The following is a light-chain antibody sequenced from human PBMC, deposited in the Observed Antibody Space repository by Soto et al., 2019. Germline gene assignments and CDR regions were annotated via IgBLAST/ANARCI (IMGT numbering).Light chain of an antibody. CDR1: SSDVGGYNY. CDR3: SSYRTSSTRQIV. V-gene: IGLV2-14*03. Sequence: QSVLTQPASVSGSPGQSITISCTGTSSDVGGYNYVSWYQHHPGKAPKLMIYDVSNRPSGVSNRFSGSKSGNTASLSISGFQPEDEADYYCSSYRTSSTRQIVCGTGTKVTVL. CDR2: DVS. J-gene: IGLJ1*01.